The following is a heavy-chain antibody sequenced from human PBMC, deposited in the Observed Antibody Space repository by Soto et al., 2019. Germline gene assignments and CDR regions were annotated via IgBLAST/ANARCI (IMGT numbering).Heavy chain of an antibody. CDR2: IWGSGSNT. D-gene: IGHD3-3*01. V-gene: IGHV3-33*01. Sequence: GGSLRLSCAASGFTFSSYGMHWVRQAPGKGLEWVAAIWGSGSNTYYADSVKGRFTISRDNSKNTLYLQMNSLRAEDTAVYYCASYDFWSGYLSDYWGQGTLVTVSS. J-gene: IGHJ4*02. CDR1: GFTFSSYG. CDR3: ASYDFWSGYLSDY.